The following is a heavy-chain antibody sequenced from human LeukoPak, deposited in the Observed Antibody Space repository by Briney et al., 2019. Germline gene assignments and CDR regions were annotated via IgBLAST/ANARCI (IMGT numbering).Heavy chain of an antibody. V-gene: IGHV4-61*01. D-gene: IGHD3-10*01. CDR1: GGSISSSNYY. CDR3: ASLGESRGGFEDI. Sequence: SETLSLTCTVSGGSISSSNYYWSWIRQPPGKGLEWIGYIYYSGSTNYNPSLKSRVTISVDTSKNQFSLKLSSVTAADTAVYYCASLGESRGGFEDIWGQGTMVTVSS. J-gene: IGHJ3*02. CDR2: IYYSGST.